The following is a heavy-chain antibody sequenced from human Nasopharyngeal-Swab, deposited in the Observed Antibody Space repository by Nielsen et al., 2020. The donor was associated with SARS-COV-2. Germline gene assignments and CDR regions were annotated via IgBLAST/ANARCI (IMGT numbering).Heavy chain of an antibody. CDR2: ISGSGGST. CDR3: ARGGVSYLHFDY. CDR1: GFTFSSYA. D-gene: IGHD1-26*01. Sequence: GESLKIYCADSGFTFSSYAMSWVRQAPGKGLEWVSAISGSGGSTYYAESVKGRFTISRDNSKNTLYLQMNSLRAEDTAVYYCARGGVSYLHFDYWGQGTLVTVSS. J-gene: IGHJ4*02. V-gene: IGHV3-23*01.